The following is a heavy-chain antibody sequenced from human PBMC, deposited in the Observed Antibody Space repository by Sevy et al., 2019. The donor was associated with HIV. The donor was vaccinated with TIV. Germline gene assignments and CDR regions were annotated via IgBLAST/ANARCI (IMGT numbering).Heavy chain of an antibody. CDR3: ARAQDYYDSSGAYYFDY. V-gene: IGHV3-48*03. D-gene: IGHD3-22*01. CDR1: GFTFSIYE. CDR2: ITSSGSTI. Sequence: GGSLRLSCAASGFTFSIYEMNWVRQAPGKWLEWVSYITSSGSTIYYADSVKGRFTISRDNAKNSLYLQMNSLRAEDTAIYYCARAQDYYDSSGAYYFDYSGQGAMVTVSS. J-gene: IGHJ4*02.